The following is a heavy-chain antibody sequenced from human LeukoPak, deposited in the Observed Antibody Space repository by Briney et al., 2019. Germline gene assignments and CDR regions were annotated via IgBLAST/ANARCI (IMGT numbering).Heavy chain of an antibody. Sequence: ASVKVSCKASGYTFTSYYMHWVRQAPGQGLEWMGIINPSGGSTSYAQKFQGRVTMTRDTSTSTVYMELSSLRSEDTAVYYCARDLWAYYDSSGYEFDYWGQRTLVTVSS. J-gene: IGHJ4*02. CDR3: ARDLWAYYDSSGYEFDY. V-gene: IGHV1-46*01. D-gene: IGHD3-22*01. CDR2: INPSGGST. CDR1: GYTFTSYY.